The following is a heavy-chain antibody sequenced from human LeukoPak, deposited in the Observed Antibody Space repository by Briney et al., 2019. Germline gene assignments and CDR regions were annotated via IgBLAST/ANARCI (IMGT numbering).Heavy chain of an antibody. Sequence: SETLSLTCAVSGASISSSSYYWGWIRQPPGKGLEWIGSIYYSGSTYYNPSLKSRVTISVDTSKNQFSLKLSSVTAADTAVYYCARDLTGYLEWGKGTTVTVSS. J-gene: IGHJ6*04. D-gene: IGHD3-9*01. CDR3: ARDLTGYLE. V-gene: IGHV4-39*07. CDR2: IYYSGST. CDR1: GASISSSSYY.